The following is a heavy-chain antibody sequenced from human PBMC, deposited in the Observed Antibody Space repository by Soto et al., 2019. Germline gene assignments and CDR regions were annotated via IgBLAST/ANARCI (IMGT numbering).Heavy chain of an antibody. CDR3: ARGPFGVVIRFDY. D-gene: IGHD3-3*01. V-gene: IGHV3-21*01. CDR1: GFTFSSYS. Sequence: VGSLRLSCAASGFTFSSYSMNWVRQAPGKGLEWVSSISSSSSYIYYADSVKGRFTISRDNAKNSLYLQMNSLRAEDTAVYYCARGPFGVVIRFDYWGQGTLVTVSS. J-gene: IGHJ4*02. CDR2: ISSSSSYI.